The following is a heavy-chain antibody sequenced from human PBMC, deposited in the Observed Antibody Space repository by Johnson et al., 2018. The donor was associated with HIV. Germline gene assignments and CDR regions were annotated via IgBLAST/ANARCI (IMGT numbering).Heavy chain of an antibody. Sequence: QVQLVESGGGVVQPGWSLRLSCAASGFTFSKYGMHWVRQAPGKGLEWVAVIWYDGSNKYYADSVKGRFTISRDNSKNTLYLQMNSLRAEDTAVYYCAKVSWEARLGDPFDIWGQGTMVTVSS. D-gene: IGHD1-26*01. CDR2: IWYDGSNK. V-gene: IGHV3-33*06. CDR1: GFTFSKYG. J-gene: IGHJ3*02. CDR3: AKVSWEARLGDPFDI.